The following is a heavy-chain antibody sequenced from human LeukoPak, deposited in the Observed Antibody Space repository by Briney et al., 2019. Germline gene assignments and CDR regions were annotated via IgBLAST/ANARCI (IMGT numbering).Heavy chain of an antibody. D-gene: IGHD3-9*01. V-gene: IGHV4-39*02. CDR3: ARAGGRYIDFLDY. J-gene: IGHJ4*02. CDR2: FFYSGST. CDR1: GGSISSNYY. Sequence: ASETLSLTCTVSGGSISSNYYWGWIRQPPGKGLEWIVSFFYSGSTYYNPSLKSRVTISVDTSKNQFSLRLGSVTAADTAVYYCARAGGRYIDFLDYWGQGTLITVSS.